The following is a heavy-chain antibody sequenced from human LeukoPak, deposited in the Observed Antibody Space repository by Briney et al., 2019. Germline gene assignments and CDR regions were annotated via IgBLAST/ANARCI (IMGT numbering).Heavy chain of an antibody. V-gene: IGHV4-34*01. CDR1: GGSFSGYY. CDR3: ARRTRHYGMDV. Sequence: SETLSLTCAVYGGSFSGYYWSWIRQPPGKGLEWIGEINHSGSANYNPSLKSRVTISVDTSKNQFSLKLSSVTAADTAVYYRARRTRHYGMDVWGQGTTVTVSS. CDR2: INHSGSA. J-gene: IGHJ6*02.